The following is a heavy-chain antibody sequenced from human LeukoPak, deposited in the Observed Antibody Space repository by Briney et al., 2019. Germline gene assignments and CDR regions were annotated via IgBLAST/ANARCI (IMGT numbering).Heavy chain of an antibody. V-gene: IGHV3-30*02. CDR2: IRYDGNNK. J-gene: IGHJ3*02. Sequence: GSLRLSCAASGFSFSSYGMDWVRQAPGKGLEWVAFIRYDGNNKDYADSVKGRFTISRDNSKSKQYLQMNSLRVDDTAVYYCAKGYGDLVAFDIWGQGTMVTVSS. D-gene: IGHD4/OR15-4a*01. CDR1: GFSFSSYG. CDR3: AKGYGDLVAFDI.